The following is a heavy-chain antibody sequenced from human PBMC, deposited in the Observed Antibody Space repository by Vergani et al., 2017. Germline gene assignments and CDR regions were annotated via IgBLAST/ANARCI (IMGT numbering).Heavy chain of an antibody. CDR1: GVTFDLYG. D-gene: IGHD1-1*01. CDR3: AKLLAGTTYGFDS. CDR2: ISGGGAT. J-gene: IGHJ4*02. V-gene: IGHV3-23*04. Sequence: EVQLVESGGGLVKPGGSLRLSCAATGVTFDLYGMGWVRQAPGKGLEWVSAISGGGATYYTDSVKGRFIISRDNSKNTLDLQMNHLRADDTAVYYCAKLLAGTTYGFDSWGLGTLVTVSS.